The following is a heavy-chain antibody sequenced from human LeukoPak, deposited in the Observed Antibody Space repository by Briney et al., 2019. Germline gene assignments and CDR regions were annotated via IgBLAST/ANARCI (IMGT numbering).Heavy chain of an antibody. Sequence: GGSLRLSCAASGFTFSNAWMSWVRQAPGKGLEWVGRIKSKTDGGTTDYAAPVKGRFTISRDDSKNTLYLQMNSLKTEDTAVYYCTGAIFGADPIDYWGQGTLVTVSS. J-gene: IGHJ4*02. V-gene: IGHV3-15*01. CDR1: GFTFSNAW. CDR2: IKSKTDGGTT. CDR3: TGAIFGADPIDY. D-gene: IGHD3-3*01.